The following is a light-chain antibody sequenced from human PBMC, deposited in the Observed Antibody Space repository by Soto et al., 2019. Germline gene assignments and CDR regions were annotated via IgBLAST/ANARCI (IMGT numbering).Light chain of an antibody. Sequence: DIQLTQSPSFLSASVGVRVTITCRASQGIASHLAWYQQTPGKAPKFLIYAGSTLESGVPSRLSGSGFGTEFTLTISSLQPEDFATYYCQQVNTFPHTFGQGTKLEIK. J-gene: IGKJ2*01. V-gene: IGKV1-9*01. CDR3: QQVNTFPHT. CDR2: AGS. CDR1: QGIASH.